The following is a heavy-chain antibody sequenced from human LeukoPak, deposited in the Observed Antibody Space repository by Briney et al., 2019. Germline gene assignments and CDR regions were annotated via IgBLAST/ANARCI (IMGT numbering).Heavy chain of an antibody. J-gene: IGHJ6*03. CDR3: ARPYYYGSGSYYKGGYYYYYYMDV. V-gene: IGHV4-34*01. D-gene: IGHD3-10*01. Sequence: SETLSLTCAVYGGSFSGYYWSWIRQPPGKGLEWIGEINHSGSTNYNPSLKSRVTISVDTSKNQFSLKLSSVTAADTAVYYCARPYYYGSGSYYKGGYYYYYYMDVWGKGTTVTISS. CDR2: INHSGST. CDR1: GGSFSGYY.